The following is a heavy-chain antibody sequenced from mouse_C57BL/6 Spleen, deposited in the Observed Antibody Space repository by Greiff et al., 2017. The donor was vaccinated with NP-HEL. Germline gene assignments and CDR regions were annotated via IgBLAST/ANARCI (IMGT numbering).Heavy chain of an antibody. J-gene: IGHJ4*01. Sequence: VQLQQSGAELVKPGASVKLSCKASGYTFTEYPIHWVKQRSGQGLEWIGWFYPGSGSIKYNEKFKDKATLTADKSSSTVYMELSRLTSEDSAVYFCARHEERYDYDVGYAMDYLGQGTSVTVSS. CDR3: ARHEERYDYDVGYAMDY. CDR2: FYPGSGSI. CDR1: GYTFTEYP. V-gene: IGHV1-62-2*01. D-gene: IGHD2-4*01.